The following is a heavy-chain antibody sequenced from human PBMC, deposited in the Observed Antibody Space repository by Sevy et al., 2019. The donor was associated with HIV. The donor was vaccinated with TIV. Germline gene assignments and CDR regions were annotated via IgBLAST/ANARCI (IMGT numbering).Heavy chain of an antibody. CDR2: ISGSGVST. J-gene: IGHJ3*02. V-gene: IGHV3-23*01. Sequence: GGSLRLSCAASGFTFGSYDMSWVRQAPGKGLEWVSVISGSGVSTYYADSVKGRFTISRDNSKNTLYLQLNSLRAEDTAVYYCAKSMGGFDAFDIWGQGTMVTVSS. CDR3: AKSMGGFDAFDI. CDR1: GFTFGSYD. D-gene: IGHD6-25*01.